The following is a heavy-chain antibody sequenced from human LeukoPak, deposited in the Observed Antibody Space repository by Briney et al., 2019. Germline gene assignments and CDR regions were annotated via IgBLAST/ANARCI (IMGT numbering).Heavy chain of an antibody. D-gene: IGHD3-22*01. V-gene: IGHV4-39*07. Sequence: SETLSLTCTVSGGSISSSSYYWGWIRQPPGKGLEWIGSIYYSGSTYYNPSLKSRVTISVDTSKNQFSLKLSSVTAADTAVYYCARYYYDSSQSDYWGQGTLVTVSS. J-gene: IGHJ4*02. CDR1: GGSISSSSYY. CDR3: ARYYYDSSQSDY. CDR2: IYYSGST.